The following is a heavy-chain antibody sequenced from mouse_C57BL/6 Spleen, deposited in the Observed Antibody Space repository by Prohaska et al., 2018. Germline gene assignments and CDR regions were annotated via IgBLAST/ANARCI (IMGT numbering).Heavy chain of an antibody. CDR3: ARGDPWYAMDY. V-gene: IGHV14-2*01. CDR2: IDPEDGET. CDR1: GFNIKDYY. J-gene: IGHJ4*01. Sequence: EVQLQQSGAELVKPGASVKLSCTASGFNIKDYYMHWVKQRTEQGLEWIGRIDPEDGETKYAPKCQGKATITADTSSNTAYLQLSSLTSEDTAVYYCARGDPWYAMDYWGQGTSVTVSS.